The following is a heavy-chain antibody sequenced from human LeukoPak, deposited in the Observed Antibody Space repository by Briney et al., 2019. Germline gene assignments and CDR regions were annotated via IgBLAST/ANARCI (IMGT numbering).Heavy chain of an antibody. CDR2: ISAYNGNT. Sequence: GASVKVSCKASSYTFTNYAFTWVRQAPGQGLEWMGWISAYNGNTNYAQKLQGRVTMTTDTSTSTAYMELSSLRSEDTAVYYCARDPIYYGSGRMGGYFDYWGQGTLVTVSS. CDR3: ARDPIYYGSGRMGGYFDY. J-gene: IGHJ4*02. D-gene: IGHD3-10*01. CDR1: SYTFTNYA. V-gene: IGHV1-18*01.